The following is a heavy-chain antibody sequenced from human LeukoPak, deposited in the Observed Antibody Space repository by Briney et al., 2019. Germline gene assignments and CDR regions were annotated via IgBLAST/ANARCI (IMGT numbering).Heavy chain of an antibody. J-gene: IGHJ4*02. V-gene: IGHV3-21*06. CDR1: GFTFSSYT. Sequence: GGSLRLSCAASGFTFSSYTMNWVRQAPGKGLEWVSSISSGGSYIYYADSVKGRFTVSRDNAKNSLYLQMNSLRAEDTAIYYCTRVGYIDEGIDYWGQGTLVTVSS. CDR3: TRVGYIDEGIDY. D-gene: IGHD5-24*01. CDR2: ISSGGSYI.